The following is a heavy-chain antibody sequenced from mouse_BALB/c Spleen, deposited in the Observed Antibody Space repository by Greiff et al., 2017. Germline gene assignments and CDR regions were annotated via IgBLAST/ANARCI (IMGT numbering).Heavy chain of an antibody. Sequence: EVQRVESGGGLVKPGGSLKLSCAASGFTFSSYAMSWVRQTPEKRLEWVASISSGGSTYYPDSVKGRFTISRDNARNILYLQMSSLRSEDTAMYYCARGGDGSYAMDYWGQGTSVTVSS. D-gene: IGHD2-3*01. J-gene: IGHJ4*01. V-gene: IGHV5-6-5*01. CDR1: GFTFSSYA. CDR2: ISSGGST. CDR3: ARGGDGSYAMDY.